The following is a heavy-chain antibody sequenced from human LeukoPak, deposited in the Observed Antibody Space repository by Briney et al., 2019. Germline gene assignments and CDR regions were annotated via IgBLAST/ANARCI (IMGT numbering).Heavy chain of an antibody. CDR1: GGSFSGYY. CDR3: ARARYYGSGRPFDI. J-gene: IGHJ3*02. V-gene: IGHV4-34*01. Sequence: SETLSLTCAVYGGSFSGYYWSWIRQPPGKGLEWIGEINHSGSTNYNPSLKSRVTISVDTSKNQFSLKLSSVTAADTAVYYCARARYYGSGRPFDIWGQGTMVTVSS. CDR2: INHSGST. D-gene: IGHD3-10*01.